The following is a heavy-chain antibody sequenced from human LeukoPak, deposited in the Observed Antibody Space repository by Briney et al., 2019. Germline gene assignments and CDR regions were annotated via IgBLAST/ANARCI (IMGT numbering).Heavy chain of an antibody. CDR3: ARDGTAALFDY. Sequence: PSGTLSLTCTVSGGSISSSSYYWGWIRQPPGKGLEWIGSIYYSGSTYYNPSLKSRVTISVDTSKNQFSLKLSSVTAADTAVYYCARDGTAALFDYWGQGTLVTVSS. V-gene: IGHV4-39*07. CDR2: IYYSGST. CDR1: GGSISSSSYY. J-gene: IGHJ4*02. D-gene: IGHD6-13*01.